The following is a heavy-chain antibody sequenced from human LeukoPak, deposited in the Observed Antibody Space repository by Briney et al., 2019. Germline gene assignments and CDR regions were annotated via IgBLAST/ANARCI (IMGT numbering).Heavy chain of an antibody. CDR2: IYYGGST. Sequence: SETLSLTCTVSGGSISSYYWSWIREPPGKGLEWIGYIYYGGSTVYNPSLKSRVTISKDTSKTQFSLRLSSVTAADTAVYYCARARLDSSGRFDYWGQGTLVTVSS. V-gene: IGHV4-59*01. CDR3: ARARLDSSGRFDY. CDR1: GGSISSYY. D-gene: IGHD3-22*01. J-gene: IGHJ4*02.